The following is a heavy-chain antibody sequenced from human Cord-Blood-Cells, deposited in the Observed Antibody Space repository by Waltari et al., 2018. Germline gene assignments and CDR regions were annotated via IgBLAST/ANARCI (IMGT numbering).Heavy chain of an antibody. CDR1: GSSISNSSYY. D-gene: IGHD5-12*01. Sequence: LQLQESGPGQATPSKTPSLTCTVSGSSISNSSYYWGWIRQPPGTGLAGIGSIYYSGSTYYNPSLKSRVTISVDTSKNQFSLKLSSVTAADTAVYYCARLVAGYGAFDIWGQGTMVTVSS. J-gene: IGHJ3*02. CDR2: IYYSGST. V-gene: IGHV4-39*01. CDR3: ARLVAGYGAFDI.